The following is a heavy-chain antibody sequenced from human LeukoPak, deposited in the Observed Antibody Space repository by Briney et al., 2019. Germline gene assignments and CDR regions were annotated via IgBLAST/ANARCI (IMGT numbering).Heavy chain of an antibody. CDR3: AREGVVLHSYDWFDP. D-gene: IGHD2/OR15-2a*01. Sequence: SETLSLTCTVSGGSISSGDYYWSWIRQPPGKGLEWIGYIYYSESTYYNPSLKSRVTISVDTSKNQFSLKLSSVTAADTAVYYCAREGVVLHSYDWFDPWGQGTLVTVSS. J-gene: IGHJ5*02. CDR1: GGSISSGDYY. V-gene: IGHV4-30-4*01. CDR2: IYYSEST.